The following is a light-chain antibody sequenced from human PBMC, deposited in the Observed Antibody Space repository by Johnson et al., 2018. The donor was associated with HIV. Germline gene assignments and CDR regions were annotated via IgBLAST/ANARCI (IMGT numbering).Light chain of an antibody. Sequence: QSVLTQPPSVSAAPGQNVTISCSGSSSNIGNNYISWYQQIPGTAPKLLIYENDKRPSWIPDRFSGSRSGPSATLGITGLQTGDEANYYCATCDNSLRVFGTGTRVTVL. CDR3: ATCDNSLRV. J-gene: IGLJ1*01. V-gene: IGLV1-51*02. CDR2: END. CDR1: SSNIGNNY.